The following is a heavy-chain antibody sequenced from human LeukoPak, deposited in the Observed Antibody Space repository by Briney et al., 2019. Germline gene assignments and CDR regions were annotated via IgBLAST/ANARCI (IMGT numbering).Heavy chain of an antibody. Sequence: PSETLSLTCTVSGYSISSGYYWGWIRQPPGKGLEWIGSIYHSGSTYYNPSLKSRVTISVDTSKNQFSLKLSSVTAADTAVYYWSRVTHQNKIVVVPAAIEYWGQGTLVTVS. CDR3: SRVTHQNKIVVVPAAIEY. V-gene: IGHV4-38-2*02. CDR2: IYHSGST. D-gene: IGHD2-2*01. J-gene: IGHJ4*02. CDR1: GYSISSGYY.